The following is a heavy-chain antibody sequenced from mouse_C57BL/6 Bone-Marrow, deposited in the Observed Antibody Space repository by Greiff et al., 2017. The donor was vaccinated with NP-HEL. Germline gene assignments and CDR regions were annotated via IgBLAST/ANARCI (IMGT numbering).Heavy chain of an antibody. CDR1: GYSFTGYF. J-gene: IGHJ4*01. D-gene: IGHD2-5*01. V-gene: IGHV1-20*01. CDR2: INPYNGDT. Sequence: VQLQQSGPELVKPGDSVKISCKASGYSFTGYFMNWVMQSHGKSLEWIGRINPYNGDTFYNQKFKGKATLTVDKSSSTAHMELRSLTSEDSAVYYCAREDAYSNYDAKDYWGQGTSVTVSS. CDR3: AREDAYSNYDAKDY.